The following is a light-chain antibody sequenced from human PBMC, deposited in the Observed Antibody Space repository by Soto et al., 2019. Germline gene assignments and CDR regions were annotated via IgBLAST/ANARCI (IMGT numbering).Light chain of an antibody. CDR2: GAS. V-gene: IGKV3-20*01. Sequence: EIVLTQSPGTLSLSPGERVTLSCRASQSISYKFLAWYQQKPGQAPRLLIYGASTRAAGVPDKFSGSGSGTDFTLTISRLEPEDFAVYYCQQYSSTLTFGPGTKVDFK. CDR3: QQYSSTLT. CDR1: QSISYKF. J-gene: IGKJ3*01.